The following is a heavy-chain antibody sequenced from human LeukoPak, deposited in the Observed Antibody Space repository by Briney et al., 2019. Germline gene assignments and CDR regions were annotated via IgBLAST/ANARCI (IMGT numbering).Heavy chain of an antibody. CDR1: GYTFTSYY. CDR2: INPSGGST. D-gene: IGHD7-27*01. V-gene: IGHV1-46*01. J-gene: IGHJ4*02. Sequence: ASVKVSCKASGYTFTSYYMHWVRQAPGQGLEWMGVINPSGGSTSHAQKFQGRVTMTRDMSTSTVYMELSSLRSEDTAVYYCAREANWGSAHFDYWGQGTLVTVSS. CDR3: AREANWGSAHFDY.